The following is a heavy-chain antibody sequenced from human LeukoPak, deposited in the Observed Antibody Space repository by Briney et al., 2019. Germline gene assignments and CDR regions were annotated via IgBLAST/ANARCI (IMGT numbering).Heavy chain of an antibody. CDR2: IYYSGST. V-gene: IGHV4-59*01. CDR1: GGSISSYY. Sequence: PSETLSLTCTVSGGSISSYYWSWIRQPPGKGLEWIGYIYYSGSTNYNPSLKSRVIISVDTSKNQFSLKLSSVTAADTAVYYCARVRSSGWGKGFDYWGQGTLVTVSS. J-gene: IGHJ4*02. CDR3: ARVRSSGWGKGFDY. D-gene: IGHD6-19*01.